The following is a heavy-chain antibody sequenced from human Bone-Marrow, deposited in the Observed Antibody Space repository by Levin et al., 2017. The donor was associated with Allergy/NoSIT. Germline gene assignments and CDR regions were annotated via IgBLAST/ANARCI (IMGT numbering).Heavy chain of an antibody. CDR2: IYYSGTT. D-gene: IGHD2-21*02. CDR3: ARVVVTAVVASDAFDL. J-gene: IGHJ3*01. CDR1: GDSISSYF. Sequence: PSETLSLTCTVSGDSISSYFWTWVRQSPGKGLEWIGNIYYSGTTNYNPSLKSRVTMSMDTSKNHFSLKLSSVTAADTAVYYCARVVVTAVVASDAFDLWGQGTMVLVSS. V-gene: IGHV4-59*01.